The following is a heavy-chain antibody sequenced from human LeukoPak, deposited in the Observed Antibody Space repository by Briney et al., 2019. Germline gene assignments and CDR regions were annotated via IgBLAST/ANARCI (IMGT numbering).Heavy chain of an antibody. CDR1: GFTVSSNY. V-gene: IGHV3-53*01. CDR2: IYSGGST. Sequence: PGGSLRLSCAASGFTVSSNYMNWVRQAPGKGLEWVSVIYSGGSTFYADSVEGRFTISRDNAKNSLYLQMNSLRAEDTAVYYCARDSRDYYGSGSYDYWGQGTLVTVSS. CDR3: ARDSRDYYGSGSYDY. J-gene: IGHJ4*02. D-gene: IGHD3-10*01.